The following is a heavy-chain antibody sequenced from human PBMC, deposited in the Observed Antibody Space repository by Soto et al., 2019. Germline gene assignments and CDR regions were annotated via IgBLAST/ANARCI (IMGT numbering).Heavy chain of an antibody. CDR3: ARGDTGMVPSMAGMDV. D-gene: IGHD5-18*01. Sequence: QVQLQESGPGLVKPSETLSLTCTVSGGSVSSGRYYWSWIRQPPGKGLEWIGCIYTSGSTDYNPSLKSRVTLCVGTTKNQFSARLRSVTAAGTAVYYCARGDTGMVPSMAGMDVWGQGTTVTVSS. J-gene: IGHJ6*02. CDR2: IYTSGST. CDR1: GGSVSSGRYY. V-gene: IGHV4-61*01.